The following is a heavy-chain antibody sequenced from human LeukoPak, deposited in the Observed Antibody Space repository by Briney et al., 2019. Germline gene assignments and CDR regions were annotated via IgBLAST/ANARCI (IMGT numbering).Heavy chain of an antibody. D-gene: IGHD2-15*01. V-gene: IGHV1-8*01. J-gene: IGHJ6*03. CDR3: ARGYCSGGSCYFYYYYMDV. Sequence: ASVKVSCKASGYTFTSYDINWVRQATGQGLEWMGWMNPNGGNTGYAQKFQGRVTMTRNTSISTAYMELSSLRSEDTAVYYCARGYCSGGSCYFYYYYMDVWGKGTTVTVSS. CDR1: GYTFTSYD. CDR2: MNPNGGNT.